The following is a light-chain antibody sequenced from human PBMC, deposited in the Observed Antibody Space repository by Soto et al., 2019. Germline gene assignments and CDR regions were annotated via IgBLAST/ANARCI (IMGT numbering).Light chain of an antibody. CDR3: QQSYSTRVT. CDR2: AAS. Sequence: DIQMTQSPSSVSASVGDRVTITCRASQGIRSWLAWYQQKPGKAPKXLIYAASSLHSGVPSRFSGSGSGTDFTLTISSLQPEDFATYYCQQSYSTRVTFGQGTRLEIK. J-gene: IGKJ5*01. V-gene: IGKV1-12*01. CDR1: QGIRSW.